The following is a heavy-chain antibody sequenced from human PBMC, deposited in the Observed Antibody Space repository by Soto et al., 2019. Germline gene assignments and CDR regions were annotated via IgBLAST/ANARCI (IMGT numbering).Heavy chain of an antibody. D-gene: IGHD3-9*01. CDR2: INPNSGGT. V-gene: IGHV1-2*04. CDR1: GYTFTGYY. CDR3: ASRPSYDILTGPDY. J-gene: IGHJ4*02. Sequence: ASVKVSCKASGYTFTGYYMHWVRQAPGQGLEWMGWINPNSGGTNYAQKFQGWVTMTRDTSTSTVYMELSSLRSEDTAVYYCASRPSYDILTGPDYWGQGTLVTVSS.